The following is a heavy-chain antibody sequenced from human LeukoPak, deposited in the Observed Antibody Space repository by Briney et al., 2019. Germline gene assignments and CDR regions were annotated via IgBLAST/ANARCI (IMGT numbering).Heavy chain of an antibody. Sequence: SETLSLTCAVSGGSISSGGYSWSWVRQPPGEGPEWVGYIYHSGSTYYNPSLQSRVTISLDRSKNQFSLKLSSMTAADTAVYCCASGNTGYDRDSFDIWGQGTMVTVSS. D-gene: IGHD5-12*01. CDR1: GGSISSGGYS. CDR2: IYHSGST. CDR3: ASGNTGYDRDSFDI. V-gene: IGHV4-30-2*01. J-gene: IGHJ3*02.